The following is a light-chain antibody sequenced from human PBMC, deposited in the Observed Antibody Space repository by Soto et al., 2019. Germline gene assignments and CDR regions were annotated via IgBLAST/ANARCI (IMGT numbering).Light chain of an antibody. CDR2: EVN. J-gene: IGLJ1*01. CDR3: CSSGGSPTYV. V-gene: IGLV2-23*02. Sequence: QGSLTQPAWVSGSPGQSITISCTGTISNVGSYKLVSWYQQHPGKAPKLMIFEVNKRPSGVSNRFSGSKSDNTASLTISGLKVEDEADYYCCSSGGSPTYVFGTGTKVTVL. CDR1: ISNVGSYKL.